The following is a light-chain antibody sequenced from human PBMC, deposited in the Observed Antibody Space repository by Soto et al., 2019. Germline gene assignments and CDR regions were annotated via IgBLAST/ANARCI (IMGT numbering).Light chain of an antibody. V-gene: IGLV1-40*01. Sequence: QSVLTQPPSVSXAPGQRVTISCTGSSSNIGAGYDVHWYQQLPGTAPKLLIYGNSNRPSGVPDRFSGSKSGTSASLAITGLQAEDEADYYCQSYDSSLSGSRVFGTGTKVTVL. J-gene: IGLJ1*01. CDR3: QSYDSSLSGSRV. CDR1: SSNIGAGYD. CDR2: GNS.